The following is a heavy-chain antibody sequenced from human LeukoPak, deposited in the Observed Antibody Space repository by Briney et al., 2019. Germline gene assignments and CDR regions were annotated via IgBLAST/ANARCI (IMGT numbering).Heavy chain of an antibody. D-gene: IGHD5-18*01. V-gene: IGHV1-69*04. CDR2: TIPILGIA. J-gene: IGHJ4*02. CDR3: ARDLMDTAMVDY. CDR1: GGTFSSYA. Sequence: AASVKASCKASGGTFSSYAISWVRQAPGQGLEWMGRTIPILGIANYAQKFQGRVTITADKSTSTAYMELSSLRSEDTAVYYCARDLMDTAMVDYWGQGTLVTVSS.